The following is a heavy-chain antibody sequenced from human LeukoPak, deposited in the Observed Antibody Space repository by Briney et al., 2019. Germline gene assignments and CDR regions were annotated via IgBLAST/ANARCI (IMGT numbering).Heavy chain of an antibody. CDR3: AGGIQWLAPDY. D-gene: IGHD6-19*01. J-gene: IGHJ4*02. Sequence: SETLSLTCTVSGGSISSFYWSWIRQPPGKGLEWIGYIFYSRSTNYSPSLKSRVTISVDTSKNQFSLKLRSATAADTAVYYCAGGIQWLAPDYWGQGTLVTVSS. CDR2: IFYSRST. CDR1: GGSISSFY. V-gene: IGHV4-59*08.